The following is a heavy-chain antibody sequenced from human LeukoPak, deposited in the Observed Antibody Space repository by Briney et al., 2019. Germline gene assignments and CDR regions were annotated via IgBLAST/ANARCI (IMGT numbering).Heavy chain of an antibody. CDR2: ISSSGSTI. CDR3: ASLDGYNYD. Sequence: PGGSLRLSCAASGFTFSSYEMNWVRQAPGKGLEWVSYISSSGSTIYYADSVKGRFTISRDNAKNSLCLQMNSLRAEDTAVYYCASLDGYNYDWGQGTLVTVSS. CDR1: GFTFSSYE. J-gene: IGHJ4*02. V-gene: IGHV3-48*03. D-gene: IGHD5-24*01.